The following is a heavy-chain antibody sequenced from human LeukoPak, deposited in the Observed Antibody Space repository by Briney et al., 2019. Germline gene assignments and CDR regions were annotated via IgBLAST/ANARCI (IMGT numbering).Heavy chain of an antibody. D-gene: IGHD3-10*01. CDR1: GFTFSSYA. CDR2: MSYDGSNK. CDR3: ARDRRRLWFGEVGY. V-gene: IGHV3-30*01. J-gene: IGHJ4*02. Sequence: PGESLRLSCAASGFTFSSYAMHWVRQAPGKGLEWVAVMSYDGSNKYYADSVKGRFTISRDNSKNTLYLQMNSLRAEDTAVYYCARDRRRLWFGEVGYWGQGTLVTVSS.